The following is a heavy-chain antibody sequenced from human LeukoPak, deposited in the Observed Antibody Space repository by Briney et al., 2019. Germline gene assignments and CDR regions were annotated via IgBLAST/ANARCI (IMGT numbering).Heavy chain of an antibody. D-gene: IGHD3-10*01. Sequence: GGSLRLSCAASRFTFSNYWIHWVRQAPGKGLVWVSRIDNAGSITTYADSVKGRFTISRDNAENTLYLQMNSLRVEDTAVYYCARPMAAGVLDYWGQGTQVTVSS. CDR2: IDNAGSIT. CDR3: ARPMAAGVLDY. CDR1: RFTFSNYW. J-gene: IGHJ4*02. V-gene: IGHV3-74*03.